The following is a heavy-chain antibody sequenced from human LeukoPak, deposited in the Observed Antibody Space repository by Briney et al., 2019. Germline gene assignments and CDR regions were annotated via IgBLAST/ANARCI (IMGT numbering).Heavy chain of an antibody. CDR2: INPNSGGT. D-gene: IGHD2-2*02. Sequence: ASVKVSCKASGYTFTGYYMHWVRQAPGQAPEWMGRINPNSGGTNYAQKFQGRVTMTRDTSISTVYMELTSLRSDDTAVYYCARAGSFQLLYGYFQYWGQGTLVSVSS. V-gene: IGHV1-2*02. CDR3: ARAGSFQLLYGYFQY. CDR1: GYTFTGYY. J-gene: IGHJ1*01.